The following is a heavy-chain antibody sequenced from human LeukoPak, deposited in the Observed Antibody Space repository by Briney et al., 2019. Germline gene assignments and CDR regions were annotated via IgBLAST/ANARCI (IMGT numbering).Heavy chain of an antibody. Sequence: PGGSLRLSCAASGSTFRSYEMNWVRQAPGKGLEWVSSISSSSSYIYYADSVKGRFTISRDNAKNSLYLQMNSLSSEDTAVYYCARDRSDRLAVAGTSAFDYWGQGTLVTVSS. D-gene: IGHD6-19*01. CDR1: GSTFRSYE. CDR2: ISSSSSYI. CDR3: ARDRSDRLAVAGTSAFDY. V-gene: IGHV3-21*01. J-gene: IGHJ4*02.